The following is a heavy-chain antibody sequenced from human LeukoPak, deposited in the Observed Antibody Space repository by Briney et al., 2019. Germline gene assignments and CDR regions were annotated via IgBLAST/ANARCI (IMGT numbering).Heavy chain of an antibody. V-gene: IGHV4-34*01. D-gene: IGHD6-6*01. CDR1: GGSLSGYY. Sequence: SETLPLTCGVNGGSLSGYYWIRIRQTPTQELEWIGEINHSGSTNYNPSLKSRVTISVDTSKNQFYLSLTSLTAADTAVYYCARRRWSSSSVIGYWGRGTRVTVSP. CDR2: INHSGST. J-gene: IGHJ4*02. CDR3: ARRRWSSSSVIGY.